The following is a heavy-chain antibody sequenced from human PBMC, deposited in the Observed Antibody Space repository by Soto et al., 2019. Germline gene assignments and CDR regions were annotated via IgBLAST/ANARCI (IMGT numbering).Heavy chain of an antibody. D-gene: IGHD5-12*01. CDR1: GFSLTTSGEG. V-gene: IGHV2-5*02. CDR2: IYWDDDK. CDR3: AHRKKTVTVATYFDS. Sequence: SGPTLVNPTQTLTLTCTFSGFSLTTSGEGVGWIRQPPGKALEWLALIYWDDDKRYSPSLKSRVTISRDTSKSQVVLRLTNMDPVDTATYYCAHRKKTVTVATYFDSWGQGTLVTVSS. J-gene: IGHJ4*02.